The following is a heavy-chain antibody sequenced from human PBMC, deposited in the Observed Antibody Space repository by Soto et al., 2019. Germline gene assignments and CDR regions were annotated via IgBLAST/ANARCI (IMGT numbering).Heavy chain of an antibody. Sequence: QVQLVQSGAEVKKPGASVKVSCKASGYTFASYDINWVRQAPGQGLEWMGWMNPNSFNTGYAQKFQGRVTMTRDTSISTAYMELSSLRSDDTAVYYCARDGEYSSSGSFDSWGQGTMVTVSS. CDR1: GYTFASYD. D-gene: IGHD6-6*01. CDR2: MNPNSFNT. CDR3: ARDGEYSSSGSFDS. J-gene: IGHJ4*02. V-gene: IGHV1-8*01.